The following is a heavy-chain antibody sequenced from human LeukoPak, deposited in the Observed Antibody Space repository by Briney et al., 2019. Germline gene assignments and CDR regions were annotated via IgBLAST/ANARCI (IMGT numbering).Heavy chain of an antibody. CDR2: IDNDGSST. CDR1: RFTFSSYA. J-gene: IGHJ4*02. D-gene: IGHD6-6*01. CDR3: ARAAYMSSPDY. V-gene: IGHV3-74*01. Sequence: PGGSLRLSCAASRFTFSSYAMSWVRQAPGKGPVWVSRIDNDGSSTTYADSVKGRFTISRDNAKNTLYLQMSSLRGEDTAVYYCARAAYMSSPDYWGQGTLVTVSS.